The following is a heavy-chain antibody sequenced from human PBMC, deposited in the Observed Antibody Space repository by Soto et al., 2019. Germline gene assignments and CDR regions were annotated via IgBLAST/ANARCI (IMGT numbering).Heavy chain of an antibody. Sequence: QVQLQESGPGLVKPSQTLSLTCTVSGDSINSGGHYWTWIRQHPGKDLEWIGYIPYSGRTYYNPSLVTRVTMSVDTSMNQFSLRLSSVTAADTAVYYCARVGKFYLCSESYFGFFDYWGQGTQVTVSS. CDR2: IPYSGRT. D-gene: IGHD3-10*02. CDR3: ARVGKFYLCSESYFGFFDY. J-gene: IGHJ4*02. CDR1: GDSINSGGHY. V-gene: IGHV4-31*03.